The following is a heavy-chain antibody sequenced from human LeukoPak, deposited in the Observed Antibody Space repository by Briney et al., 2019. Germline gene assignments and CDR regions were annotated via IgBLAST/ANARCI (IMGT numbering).Heavy chain of an antibody. CDR1: GFTVSSNY. J-gene: IGHJ4*02. Sequence: GGSLRLSCAASGFTVSSNYMSWVRQAPGKGREWGSVIYSGGSTYYADSVKGRFTISRDNSKNTLYLQMNSLRAEDTAVYYCARDICSSPSCLDDWGQGTLVTVSS. CDR3: ARDICSSPSCLDD. V-gene: IGHV3-66*01. CDR2: IYSGGST. D-gene: IGHD2-2*01.